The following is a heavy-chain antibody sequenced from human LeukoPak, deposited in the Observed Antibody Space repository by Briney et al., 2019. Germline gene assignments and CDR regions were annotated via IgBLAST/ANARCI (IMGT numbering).Heavy chain of an antibody. J-gene: IGHJ5*02. D-gene: IGHD2-15*01. CDR1: GFTFSIYA. CDR3: AVVVAATQGLNWFDP. CDR2: ISGSGGST. V-gene: IGHV3-23*01. Sequence: GGSLRLSCAASGFTFSIYAISCVRQAPGKGLEWGSAISGSGGSTYYADSVKGRFTISRDNSKNTLYLQMNSLRAKDTAVYYCAVVVAATQGLNWFDPWGQGTLVTVSS.